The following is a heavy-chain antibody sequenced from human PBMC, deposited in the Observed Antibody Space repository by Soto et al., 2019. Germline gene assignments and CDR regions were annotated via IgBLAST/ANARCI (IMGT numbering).Heavy chain of an antibody. CDR2: ISWDGGST. CDR3: AKDNYYGSGSPDGGGMDV. V-gene: IGHV3-43*01. J-gene: IGHJ6*02. Sequence: LRLSCAASGFTFDDYTMHWVRQAPGKGLEWVSLISWDGGSTYYADSVKGRFTISRDNSKNSLYLQMNSLRTEDTALYYCAKDNYYGSGSPDGGGMDVWGQGTTVTVSS. CDR1: GFTFDDYT. D-gene: IGHD3-10*01.